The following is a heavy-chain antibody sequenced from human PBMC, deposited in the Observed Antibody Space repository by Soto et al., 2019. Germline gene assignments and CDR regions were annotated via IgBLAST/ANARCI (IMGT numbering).Heavy chain of an antibody. J-gene: IGHJ4*02. V-gene: IGHV6-1*01. D-gene: IGHD3-16*01. Sequence: SQPRSLTCSISGDRVSGNSAAWNWIMQSPSRGLEWLGRTYYRSKWYNAYAESVKSRITVTPDTSKNQFSLHLNSVTPEDTAVYDCAREFPYYESSDSYFDYWGQG. CDR3: AREFPYYESSDSYFDY. CDR2: TYYRSKWYN. CDR1: GDRVSGNSAA.